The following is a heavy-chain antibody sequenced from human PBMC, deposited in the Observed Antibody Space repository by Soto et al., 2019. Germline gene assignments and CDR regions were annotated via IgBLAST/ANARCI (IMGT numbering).Heavy chain of an antibody. CDR2: IFPGDSDS. J-gene: IGHJ4*02. V-gene: IGHV5-51*01. Sequence: PGESLKISCKGSGYSFNNYWIAWVRQMPGKGLEWMAIIFPGDSDSVYSPSFQGQVTISVDKSISPAYLQRSGLKASDTAMYYCATKIGPNGVSRYFDCWGQGTLVTFSS. CDR1: GYSFNNYW. CDR3: ATKIGPNGVSRYFDC. D-gene: IGHD4-17*01.